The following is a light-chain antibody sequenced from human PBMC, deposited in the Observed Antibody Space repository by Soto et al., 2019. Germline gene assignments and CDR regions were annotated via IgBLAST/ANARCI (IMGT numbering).Light chain of an antibody. CDR1: SSDIGSYNL. CDR3: CSYAGVSSFVL. J-gene: IGLJ3*02. Sequence: QSVLTQPASVSASPGQSSTISCTGSSSDIGSYNLISWYQQHPGKAPKLMIYEATKRPSGVSNRFSGSKSGNTASLTVSGLQTEDEADYFCCSYAGVSSFVLFGGGTQLTVL. CDR2: EAT. V-gene: IGLV2-23*02.